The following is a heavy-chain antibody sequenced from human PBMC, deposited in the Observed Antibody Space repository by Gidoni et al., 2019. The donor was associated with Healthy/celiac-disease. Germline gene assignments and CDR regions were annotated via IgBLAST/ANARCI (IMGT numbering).Heavy chain of an antibody. J-gene: IGHJ4*02. V-gene: IGHV3-33*01. CDR2: IWYDGSNK. D-gene: IGHD5-18*01. Sequence: CVAVIWYDGSNKYYADSVKGRFTISRDNSKNTLYLQMNSLRAEDTAVYYCAREPLVGDTAMVLGDYWGQGTLVTVSS. CDR3: AREPLVGDTAMVLGDY.